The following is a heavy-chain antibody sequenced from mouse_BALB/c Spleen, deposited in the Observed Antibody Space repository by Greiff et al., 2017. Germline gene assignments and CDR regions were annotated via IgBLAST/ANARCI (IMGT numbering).Heavy chain of an antibody. J-gene: IGHJ2*01. CDR2: IDPENGDT. V-gene: IGHV14-4*02. CDR1: GFNIKDYY. Sequence: EVQLQQSGAELVRSGASVKLSCTASGFNIKDYYMHWVKQRPEQGLEWIGWIDPENGDTEYAPKFQGKATMTADTSSNTAYLQLSSLTSEDTAVYYCNAGRGTTDFDYWGQGTTLTVSS. CDR3: NAGRGTTDFDY. D-gene: IGHD2-12*01.